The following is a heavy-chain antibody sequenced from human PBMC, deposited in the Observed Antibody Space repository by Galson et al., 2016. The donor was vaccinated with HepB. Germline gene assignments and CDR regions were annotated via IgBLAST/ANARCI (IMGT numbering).Heavy chain of an antibody. CDR1: GFTFSSYA. D-gene: IGHD2-15*01. CDR3: AKRAHATGDYCGMDV. J-gene: IGHJ6*02. V-gene: IGHV3-23*01. CDR2: ISGSGGST. Sequence: SLRLSCAASGFTFSSYAMNWVRQAPGKGLEWVSGISGSGGSTYYAGSVKGRFTISRDNSKNTLYLQMNSLRAEDTAVYYCAKRAHATGDYCGMDVWGQGTTVTVSS.